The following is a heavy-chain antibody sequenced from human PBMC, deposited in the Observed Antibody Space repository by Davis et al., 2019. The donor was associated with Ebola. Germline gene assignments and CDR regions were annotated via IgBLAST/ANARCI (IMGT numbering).Heavy chain of an antibody. CDR2: ITAGGGDT. V-gene: IGHV3-23*01. CDR1: GFTFSDYY. Sequence: GESLKISCAASGFTFSDYYMSWIRQAPGKGLEWVSAITAGGGDTYHADSVKGRFTISRDDSENTSYLQMNSLKTEDTAVYYCTRLGDYSDYGGHYWGQGTLVTVSS. D-gene: IGHD4-11*01. CDR3: TRLGDYSDYGGHY. J-gene: IGHJ4*02.